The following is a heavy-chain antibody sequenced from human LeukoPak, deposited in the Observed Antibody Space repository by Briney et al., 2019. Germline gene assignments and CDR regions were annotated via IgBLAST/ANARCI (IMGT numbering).Heavy chain of an antibody. J-gene: IGHJ4*02. V-gene: IGHV4-39*07. CDR2: IYHSGST. Sequence: SETLSLTCTVSGGSISSSGYYWGWIRQPPGKGLEWIGSIYHSGSTNYNPSLKSRVTISIDESKNQFSLKLTSVTAADTAVYYCARVRGVTTFDYWGQGTLVTVSS. CDR3: ARVRGVTTFDY. D-gene: IGHD3-10*01. CDR1: GGSISSSGYY.